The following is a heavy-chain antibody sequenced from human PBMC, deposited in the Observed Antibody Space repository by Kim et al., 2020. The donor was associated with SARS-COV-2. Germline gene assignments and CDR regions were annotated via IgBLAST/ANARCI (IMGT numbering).Heavy chain of an antibody. CDR2: IYYSGST. CDR1: GGSISSGGYY. V-gene: IGHV4-31*03. CDR3: ARGGDSSGYKNRSYGMDV. J-gene: IGHJ6*02. D-gene: IGHD3-22*01. Sequence: SETLSLTCTVSGGSISSGGYYWSWIRQHPGKGLEWIGYIYYSGSTYYNPSLKSRVTISVDTSKNQFSLKLSSVTAADTAVYYCARGGDSSGYKNRSYGMDVWGQGTTVTVSS.